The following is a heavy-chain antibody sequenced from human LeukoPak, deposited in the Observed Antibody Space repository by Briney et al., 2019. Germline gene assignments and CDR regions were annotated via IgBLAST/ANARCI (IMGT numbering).Heavy chain of an antibody. CDR2: ISSSSSYI. CDR3: AKSARVGVTVLVNFIY. J-gene: IGHJ4*02. D-gene: IGHD1-26*01. CDR1: GFTFSTYS. Sequence: GGSLRLSCEASGFTFSTYSMNWVRQAPGKGLEWVSSISSSSSYIYYADSLKGRFTISRDNAKNSLYLQMNSLRVEDAAVYYCAKSARVGVTVLVNFIYWGQGTLVTVSS. V-gene: IGHV3-21*01.